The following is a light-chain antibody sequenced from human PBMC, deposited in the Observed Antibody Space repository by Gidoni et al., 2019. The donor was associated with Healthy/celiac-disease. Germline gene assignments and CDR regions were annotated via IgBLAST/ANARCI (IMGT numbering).Light chain of an antibody. Sequence: EIVMTQSPATLSVSPWERATLSCRASQSVSSNLAWYQQKPGQAPRLLIYGASTRATGIPARCSGSGSGTEFTLTISSLQSEDFAVYYCQQYNNWPPLTFGGGTKVEIK. CDR3: QQYNNWPPLT. CDR1: QSVSSN. V-gene: IGKV3-15*01. CDR2: GAS. J-gene: IGKJ4*01.